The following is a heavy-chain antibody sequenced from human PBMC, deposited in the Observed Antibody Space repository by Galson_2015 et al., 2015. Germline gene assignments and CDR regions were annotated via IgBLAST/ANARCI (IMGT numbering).Heavy chain of an antibody. J-gene: IGHJ4*02. CDR2: IYYSGST. CDR3: ARYWRGTARGLDYFDY. Sequence: ETLSLTCTVSGGSISSSSYYWGWIRQPPGKGLEWIGSIYYSGSTYYNPSLKSRVTISVDTSKNQFSLKLSSVTAADTAVYYCARYWRGTARGLDYFDYWGQGALVTVSS. D-gene: IGHD5-18*01. V-gene: IGHV4-39*01. CDR1: GGSISSSSYY.